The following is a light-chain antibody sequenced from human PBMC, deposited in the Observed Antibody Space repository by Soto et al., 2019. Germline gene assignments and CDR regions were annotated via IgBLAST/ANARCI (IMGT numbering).Light chain of an antibody. CDR2: STT. Sequence: QAVVTQESSFSVSPGGTVTLTCGLISGSVSTANNPNWYQQTPGQAPRTLIYSTTTRSSGAPDRFSGSILGNKVALTITGAQADDESDYYCALLMANGISVFGTGTKLTVL. CDR3: ALLMANGISV. J-gene: IGLJ1*01. V-gene: IGLV8-61*01. CDR1: SGSVSTANN.